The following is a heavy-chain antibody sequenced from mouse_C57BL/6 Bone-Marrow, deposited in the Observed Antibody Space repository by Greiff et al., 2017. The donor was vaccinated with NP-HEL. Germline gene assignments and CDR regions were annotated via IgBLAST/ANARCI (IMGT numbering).Heavy chain of an antibody. CDR1: GYTFTSYW. CDR3: ARGDYYGVEGFAY. Sequence: QVQLKQPGAELVMPGASVKLSCKASGYTFTSYWMHWVKQRPGQGLEWIGEIDPSDSYTNYNQKFKGKSTLTVDKSSSTAYMQLSSLTSEDSAVYYCARGDYYGVEGFAYWGQGTLVTVSA. J-gene: IGHJ3*01. D-gene: IGHD1-1*01. V-gene: IGHV1-69*01. CDR2: IDPSDSYT.